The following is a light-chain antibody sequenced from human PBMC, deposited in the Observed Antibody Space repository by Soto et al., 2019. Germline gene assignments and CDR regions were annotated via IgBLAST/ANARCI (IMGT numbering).Light chain of an antibody. CDR2: AAS. V-gene: IGKV1-12*01. J-gene: IGKJ4*01. Sequence: DIQMTQSPSSVSASVGDRVTITCRASQGIGSWLALYQQKPGKAPKLPIYAASSLQSGVPSRFRGSASGTNFALTISSLHLEDSATYYCLQANTNPLTFGGGTKVEIK. CDR1: QGIGSW. CDR3: LQANTNPLT.